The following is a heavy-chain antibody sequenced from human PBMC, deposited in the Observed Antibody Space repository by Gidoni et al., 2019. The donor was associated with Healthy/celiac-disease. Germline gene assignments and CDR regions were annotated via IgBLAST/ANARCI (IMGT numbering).Heavy chain of an antibody. CDR3: ARGVVPAASIDAFDI. CDR2: ISSSSSYI. CDR1: GFTFSSYS. D-gene: IGHD2-2*01. V-gene: IGHV3-21*01. J-gene: IGHJ3*02. Sequence: EVQLVESGGGLVKPGGSLRLSCAASGFTFSSYSMNWVRQAPGKGLEWVSSISSSSSYIYYADSVKGRFTISRDNAKNSLYLQMNSLRAEDTAVYYCARGVVPAASIDAFDIWGQGTMVTVSS.